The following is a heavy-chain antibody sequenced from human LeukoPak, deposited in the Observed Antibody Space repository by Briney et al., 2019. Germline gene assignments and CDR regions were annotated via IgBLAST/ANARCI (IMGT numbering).Heavy chain of an antibody. V-gene: IGHV3-23*01. CDR3: AKKEKVRGVIRGNFDY. Sequence: GGSLRLSCAASGFTFSSYGMSWVRHAPGKGLEWVSAISGSGGSTYYADSVKGRFTISRDNSKNTLYLQMNSLRAEDTAVYYCAKKEKVRGVIRGNFDYWGQGTLVTVSS. CDR2: ISGSGGST. J-gene: IGHJ4*02. D-gene: IGHD3-10*01. CDR1: GFTFSSYG.